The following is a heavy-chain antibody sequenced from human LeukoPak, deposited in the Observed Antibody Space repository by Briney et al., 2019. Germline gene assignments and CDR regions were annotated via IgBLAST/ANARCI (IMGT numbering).Heavy chain of an antibody. J-gene: IGHJ4*02. V-gene: IGHV4-34*01. Sequence: SETLSLTCTVSGGSISSYYWSWIRQPPGKGLEWIGEINHSGSTNYNPSLKSRVTISVDTSKNQFSLKLSSVTAADTAVYYCARRSSGWLDYWGQGTLVTVSS. CDR3: ARRSSGWLDY. CDR2: INHSGST. D-gene: IGHD6-19*01. CDR1: GGSISSYY.